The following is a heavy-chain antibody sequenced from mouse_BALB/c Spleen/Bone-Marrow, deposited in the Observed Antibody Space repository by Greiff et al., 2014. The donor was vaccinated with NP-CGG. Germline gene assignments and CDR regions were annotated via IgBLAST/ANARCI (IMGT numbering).Heavy chain of an antibody. CDR2: IYPGDGDT. CDR1: GYAFSSYW. Sequence: QVQLKESGAELVRPGSSVKISCKASGYAFSSYWMNWVKQRPGQGLEWIGQIYPGDGDTNYNGKFKGKATLTADKSSSTAYMQLSSLTSEDSAVYFCARDYYGSRYYFDYWGQGTTLTVS. CDR3: ARDYYGSRYYFDY. J-gene: IGHJ2*01. V-gene: IGHV1-80*01. D-gene: IGHD1-1*01.